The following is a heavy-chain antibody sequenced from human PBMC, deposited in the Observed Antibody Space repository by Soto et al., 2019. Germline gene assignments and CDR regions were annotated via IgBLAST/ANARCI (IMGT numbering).Heavy chain of an antibody. J-gene: IGHJ3*02. CDR3: ARDPDSSGHDAFDI. Sequence: PSETLSLTCTVSGGSVSSGSYYWIWIRQPPGKGLEWIGYIYYSGSTNYNPSLKSRVTISVDTSKNQFSLKLSSVTAADTAVYYCARDPDSSGHDAFDIWGQGTMVTVS. CDR2: IYYSGST. CDR1: GGSVSSGSYY. V-gene: IGHV4-61*01. D-gene: IGHD3-22*01.